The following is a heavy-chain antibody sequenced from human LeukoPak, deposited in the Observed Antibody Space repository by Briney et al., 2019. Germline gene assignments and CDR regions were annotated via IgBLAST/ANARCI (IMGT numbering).Heavy chain of an antibody. CDR3: ARVPSPGYYDSSGGFDI. J-gene: IGHJ3*02. Sequence: GGSLRLSCAASGFTFSSYSMNWVRQAPGKGLEWVSSISSSSSYIYYADSVKGRSTISRDNAKNSLYLQMNSLRAEDTAVYYCARVPSPGYYDSSGGFDIWGQGTMVTVSS. CDR1: GFTFSSYS. CDR2: ISSSSSYI. D-gene: IGHD3-22*01. V-gene: IGHV3-21*01.